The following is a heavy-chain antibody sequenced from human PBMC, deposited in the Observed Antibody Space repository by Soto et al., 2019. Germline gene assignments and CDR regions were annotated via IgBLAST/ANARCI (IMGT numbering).Heavy chain of an antibody. CDR1: GFTFSSYA. CDR2: ISYDGSNK. Sequence: PGGSLRLSCAASGFTFSSYAMHWVRQAPGKGLEWVAVISYDGSNKYYADSVKGRFTISRDNSKNTLYLQMNSLRAEDTAVYYCARDRLAGYSSGWSFDYWGQGTLVTVSS. D-gene: IGHD6-19*01. J-gene: IGHJ4*02. V-gene: IGHV3-30-3*01. CDR3: ARDRLAGYSSGWSFDY.